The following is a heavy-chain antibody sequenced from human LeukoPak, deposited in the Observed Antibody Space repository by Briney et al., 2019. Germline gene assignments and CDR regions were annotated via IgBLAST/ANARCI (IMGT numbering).Heavy chain of an antibody. V-gene: IGHV1-24*01. J-gene: IGHJ1*01. CDR3: AKYDYSNNVAS. D-gene: IGHD4-11*01. Sequence: ASVKVSCKVSGYTLTELSLHWVRQAPGKGLEWMGRFDPEDGETIYARKFQGRVTMTEDTSTDTAYMELSSLRSEDTAVYYCAKYDYSNNVASWGQGTLVTVSS. CDR1: GYTLTELS. CDR2: FDPEDGET.